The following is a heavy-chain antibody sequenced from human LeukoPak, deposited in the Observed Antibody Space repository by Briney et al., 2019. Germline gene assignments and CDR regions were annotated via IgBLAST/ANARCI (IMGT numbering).Heavy chain of an antibody. V-gene: IGHV1-2*02. CDR2: INPNSGAT. J-gene: IGHJ4*02. CDR3: AIRFVVPAALDY. D-gene: IGHD2-2*01. Sequence: ASVKVSCKASGYTFTGYFLNWVRQAPGQGLEWMGWINPNSGATNYAQKFQGRVTMTRDTSINTAYMELSSLRSDDTAVYYCAIRFVVPAALDYWGPGTVVTVSS. CDR1: GYTFTGYF.